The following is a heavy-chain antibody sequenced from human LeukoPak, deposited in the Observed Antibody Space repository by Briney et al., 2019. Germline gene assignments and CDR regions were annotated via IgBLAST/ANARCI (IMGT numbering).Heavy chain of an antibody. CDR3: ATTSSDYDFWSGYSYYFDY. V-gene: IGHV3-23*01. CDR1: GFTFSSYA. CDR2: ISGSGGST. Sequence: GGSLRLSCAASGFTFSSYAMSWVRQAPGKGLEWVSAISGSGGSTYYADSVKGRFTISRDNSKNTLYLQMNSLRAEDTAVYYCATTSSDYDFWSGYSYYFDYWGQGTLVTVSS. J-gene: IGHJ4*02. D-gene: IGHD3-3*01.